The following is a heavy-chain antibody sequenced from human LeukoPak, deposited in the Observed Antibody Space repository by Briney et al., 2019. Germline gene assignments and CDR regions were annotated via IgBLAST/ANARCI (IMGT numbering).Heavy chain of an antibody. Sequence: SETLSLTCTVSGGSLSSSSDYWGWIRQPPGKGLEWIGSMYNSGSTYYNPSLTSRVTISVDTSKNQFSLKLSSVTAADTAVYYCARQRGYYDVFDIWGQGTMVTVSS. CDR3: ARQRGYYDVFDI. CDR1: GGSLSSSSDY. CDR2: MYNSGST. V-gene: IGHV4-39*01. D-gene: IGHD5-18*01. J-gene: IGHJ3*02.